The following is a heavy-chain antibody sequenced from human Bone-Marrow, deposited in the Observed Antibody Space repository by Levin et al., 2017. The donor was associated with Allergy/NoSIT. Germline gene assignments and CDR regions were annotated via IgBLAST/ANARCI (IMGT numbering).Heavy chain of an antibody. V-gene: IGHV3-30-3*01. Sequence: PGGSLRLSCAASGFTFSSYAMHWVRQAPGKGLEWVAVISYDGSNKYYADSVKGRFTISRDNSKNTLYLQMNSLRAEDTAVYYCARDRALIVVVPAAMGAFDIWGQGTMVTVSS. J-gene: IGHJ3*02. CDR3: ARDRALIVVVPAAMGAFDI. D-gene: IGHD2-2*01. CDR2: ISYDGSNK. CDR1: GFTFSSYA.